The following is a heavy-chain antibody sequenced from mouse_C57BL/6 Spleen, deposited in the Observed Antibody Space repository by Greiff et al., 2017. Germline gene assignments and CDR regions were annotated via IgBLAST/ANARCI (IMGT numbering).Heavy chain of an antibody. J-gene: IGHJ4*01. CDR1: GYAFSSSW. CDR2: IYPGDGDT. Sequence: VQLQHSGPELVKPGASVKISCKASGYAFSSSWMNWVKQRPGKGLEWIGRIYPGDGDTNYNGKFKGKATLTADKSASTAYMQLSSLTSEDSAVYFCARSNYSNSYAMDYWGQGTSVTVSS. D-gene: IGHD2-5*01. CDR3: ARSNYSNSYAMDY. V-gene: IGHV1-82*01.